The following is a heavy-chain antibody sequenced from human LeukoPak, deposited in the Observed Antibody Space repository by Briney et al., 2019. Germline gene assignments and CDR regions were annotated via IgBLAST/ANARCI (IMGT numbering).Heavy chain of an antibody. D-gene: IGHD4-17*01. CDR1: GFTFSSYG. Sequence: GGTLRLSCAASGFTFSSYGMSWVRQAPGKGLEWVSAISGSGGSTYYADSVKGRFTISRDNSKNTLYLQTNSLRAEDTAVYYCAKDLAYGDYFDYWGQGTLVTVSS. CDR2: ISGSGGST. V-gene: IGHV3-23*01. CDR3: AKDLAYGDYFDY. J-gene: IGHJ4*02.